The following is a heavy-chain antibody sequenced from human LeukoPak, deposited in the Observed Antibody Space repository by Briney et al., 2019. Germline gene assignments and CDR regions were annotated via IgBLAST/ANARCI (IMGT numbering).Heavy chain of an antibody. V-gene: IGHV4-59*08. CDR3: ARGDRRGYYYYYMDV. CDR2: IYYSGST. J-gene: IGHJ6*03. Sequence: TPSETLSLTCTVSGGSISSYYWSWLRQPPGKGLEWIGYIYYSGSTNYNPSLKSRVTISVDTSKNQFSLKLSSVTAADTAVYYCARGDRRGYYYYYMDVWGKGTTVTISS. CDR1: GGSISSYY. D-gene: IGHD3-16*01.